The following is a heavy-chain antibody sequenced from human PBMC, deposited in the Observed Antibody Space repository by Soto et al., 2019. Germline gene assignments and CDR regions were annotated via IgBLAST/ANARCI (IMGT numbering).Heavy chain of an antibody. CDR3: ARASVSSSRCFDY. CDR2: IYYSGST. J-gene: IGHJ4*02. CDR1: GGSISSGGYY. D-gene: IGHD6-13*01. Sequence: QVQLQESGPGLVKPSQTLSLTCTVSGGSISSGGYYWSWIRQHPGKGLEWFGYIYYSGSTYYNPSLKSLVTISVDTSKNQFPLKLSSVTAADTAVYYCARASVSSSRCFDYWGQVTLVTVSS. V-gene: IGHV4-31*01.